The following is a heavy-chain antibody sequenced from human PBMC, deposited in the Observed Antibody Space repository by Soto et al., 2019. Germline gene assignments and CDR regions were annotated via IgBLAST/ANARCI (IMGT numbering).Heavy chain of an antibody. CDR1: GFTFSSYG. CDR2: IWYDGSNK. Sequence: GGSLRLSWAASGFTFSSYGMRWVRQAPGKGLEWVAVIWYDGSNKYYADSVKGRFTISRDNSKNTLYLQMNSLRAEDTAVYYCASELGYAVSFHYYYYYVMDVWGQGTTVTVSS. J-gene: IGHJ6*02. V-gene: IGHV3-33*01. CDR3: ASELGYAVSFHYYYYYVMDV. D-gene: IGHD2-2*01.